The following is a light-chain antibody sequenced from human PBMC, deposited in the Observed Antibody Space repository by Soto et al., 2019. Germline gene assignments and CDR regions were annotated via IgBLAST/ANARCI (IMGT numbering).Light chain of an antibody. V-gene: IGKV3-20*01. CDR2: AIS. CDR1: QSVSNNY. CDR3: DQHCSAPWT. Sequence: EIVLTQSPGTLSLSPGESAALSCRASQSVSNNYLVWYRQKPGQAPRLLVYAISSRAAGIPDRFSGSGSGTYFSLTITRLEPEDFAVYYGDQHCSAPWTDGLGTRVEV. J-gene: IGKJ1*01.